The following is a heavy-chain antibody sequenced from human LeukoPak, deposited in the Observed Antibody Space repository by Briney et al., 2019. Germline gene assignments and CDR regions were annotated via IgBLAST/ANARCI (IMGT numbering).Heavy chain of an antibody. D-gene: IGHD3-16*01. V-gene: IGHV4-59*08. CDR2: IYYSGAT. J-gene: IGHJ4*02. CDR1: GASITGHY. CDR3: ARHLGGGIHFDY. Sequence: SETVSLTCTVSGASITGHYWSWIRQPPGKGLEWIGFIYYSGATNYNPSLKSRVTISVDTSKNQFSLTLSSVTAADTAAYYCARHLGGGIHFDYWGQGTLVIVSS.